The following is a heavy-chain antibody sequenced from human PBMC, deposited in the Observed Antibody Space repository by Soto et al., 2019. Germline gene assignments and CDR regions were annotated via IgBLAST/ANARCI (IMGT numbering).Heavy chain of an antibody. Sequence: PSETLSLTCSVSGGSISGLYWSWVRQPPGRGLERIGWIYYSGTTNYNPSLKSRVTISVDTSKNQFSLKLSSVTAADTAIYYCGSLRNHYFMDVWGQGTTVIVSS. V-gene: IGHV4-59*08. J-gene: IGHJ6*03. CDR1: GGSISGLY. CDR2: IYYSGTT. D-gene: IGHD1-1*01. CDR3: GSLRNHYFMDV.